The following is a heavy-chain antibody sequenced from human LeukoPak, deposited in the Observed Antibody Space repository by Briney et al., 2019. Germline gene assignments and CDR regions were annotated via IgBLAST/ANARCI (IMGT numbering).Heavy chain of an antibody. CDR2: IRYDGSNK. Sequence: GGSLRLSCAASGFTFSSYGMHWVRQAPGKGREGVAFIRYDGSNKYYADSVKGRFTLSRDNSKNTLYLKMNSLRAEDTAVYYWAKSQGRGPNYYYMDVWGKGTTVTVSS. V-gene: IGHV3-30*02. J-gene: IGHJ6*03. CDR3: AKSQGRGPNYYYMDV. D-gene: IGHD2-15*01. CDR1: GFTFSSYG.